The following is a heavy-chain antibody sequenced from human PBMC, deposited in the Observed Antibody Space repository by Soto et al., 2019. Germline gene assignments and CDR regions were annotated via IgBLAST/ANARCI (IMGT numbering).Heavy chain of an antibody. CDR3: ARDGREQQLVPFGVSSSGMDV. CDR2: IYYSGST. Sequence: PSETLSLTCTVSGGSISSGGYYWSWIRQHPGKGLEWIGYIYYSGSTYYNPSLKSRVTISVDTSKNQFSLKLSSVTAADTAVYYCARDGREQQLVPFGVSSSGMDVWGQGTTVTVSS. CDR1: GGSISSGGYY. J-gene: IGHJ6*02. V-gene: IGHV4-31*03. D-gene: IGHD6-13*01.